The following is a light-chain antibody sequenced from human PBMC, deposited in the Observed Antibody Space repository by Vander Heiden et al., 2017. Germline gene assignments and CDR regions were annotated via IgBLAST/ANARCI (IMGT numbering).Light chain of an antibody. Sequence: ALTHPASVSGSPGQQITISCTGTSSDVGGYNYVSWYQQHPGKAPKLMIYDVSNRPSGVSDRFSGSKSGNTASLTISGLQAEDEADYYCSSYTSSSTLVFGGGTKLTVL. V-gene: IGLV2-14*01. CDR1: SSDVGGYNY. CDR3: SSYTSSSTLV. J-gene: IGLJ2*01. CDR2: DVS.